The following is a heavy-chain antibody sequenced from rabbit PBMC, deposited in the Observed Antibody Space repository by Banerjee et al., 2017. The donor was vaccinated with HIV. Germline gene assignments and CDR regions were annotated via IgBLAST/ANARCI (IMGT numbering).Heavy chain of an antibody. Sequence: EQLEESGGGLVKPEGSLTLTCKASGVSFSDKDVMCWVRQAPGKGLEWIACINTVTGKSVYASWAKGRFIMSRTSSTTVTLQLTSLTAADTATYFCARDDGSYDYIDGYFNLWGQGTLVTVS. J-gene: IGHJ4*01. CDR3: ARDDGSYDYIDGYFNL. CDR2: INTVTGKS. V-gene: IGHV1S45*01. D-gene: IGHD6-1*01. CDR1: GVSFSDKDV.